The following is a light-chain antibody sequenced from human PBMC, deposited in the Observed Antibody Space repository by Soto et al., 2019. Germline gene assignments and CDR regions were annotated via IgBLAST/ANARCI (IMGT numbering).Light chain of an antibody. Sequence: DIQMTQSPSSLSASVGDRVTITCRASQSVSSFLNWYQQKPGKAPNLLIYAASSLQSGVPSRFSGSGSGTEFTLTISSLQPDDVATYYCQQYQSYTWTFGQGTKVDIK. CDR1: QSVSSF. J-gene: IGKJ1*01. CDR3: QQYQSYTWT. CDR2: AAS. V-gene: IGKV1-39*01.